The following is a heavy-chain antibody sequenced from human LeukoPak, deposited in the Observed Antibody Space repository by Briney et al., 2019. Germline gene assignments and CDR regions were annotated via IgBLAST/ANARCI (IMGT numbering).Heavy chain of an antibody. J-gene: IGHJ3*02. CDR3: ARDLRHCSSTSCYTVGAFDI. CDR1: GGIFSSYA. D-gene: IGHD2-2*02. Sequence: SVKVSCKASGGIFSSYAISWVRQAPGQGLEWMGRIIPILGIANYAQKFQGRVTITADESTSTAYMELSSLRSEDTAVYYCARDLRHCSSTSCYTVGAFDIWGQGTMVTVSS. V-gene: IGHV1-69*04. CDR2: IIPILGIA.